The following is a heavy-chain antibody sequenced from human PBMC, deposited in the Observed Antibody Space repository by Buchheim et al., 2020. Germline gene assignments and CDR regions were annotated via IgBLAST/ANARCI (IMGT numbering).Heavy chain of an antibody. V-gene: IGHV3-23*01. D-gene: IGHD6-13*01. Sequence: EVQLLESGGGLVQPGGSLRLSCAASGFTFSSYAMSWVRQAPGKGLEWVSAISGSGGSTYYADSVQGRFTISRDNSKNTLYLPMNSLRAEDTAVYYCAKDHQYSSWYYNWFDPWGQGTL. CDR1: GFTFSSYA. CDR2: ISGSGGST. CDR3: AKDHQYSSWYYNWFDP. J-gene: IGHJ5*02.